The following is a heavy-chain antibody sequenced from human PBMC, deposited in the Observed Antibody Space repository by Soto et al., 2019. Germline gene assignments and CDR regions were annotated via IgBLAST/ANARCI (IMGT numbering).Heavy chain of an antibody. CDR2: IYTSGST. CDR1: GGSISSYY. V-gene: IGHV4-4*07. J-gene: IGHJ6*02. D-gene: IGHD3-22*01. CDR3: ARDRGYYDSSGYYHRVGYYYYGMDV. Sequence: SETLSLTCTVSGGSISSYYWSWIRQPAGRGLEWIGRIYTSGSTNYNPSLKSRVTMSVDTSKNQFSLKLSSVTAADTAVYYCARDRGYYDSSGYYHRVGYYYYGMDVWGQGTTVTVSS.